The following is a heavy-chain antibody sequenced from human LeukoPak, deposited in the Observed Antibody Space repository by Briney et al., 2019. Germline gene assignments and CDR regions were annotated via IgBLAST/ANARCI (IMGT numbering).Heavy chain of an antibody. CDR2: IYSGGST. J-gene: IGHJ6*03. V-gene: IGHV3-53*01. CDR3: ARDRLKEGITIFEYYYYYMDV. CDR1: GFTVSSNY. Sequence: PGGSLRLSCAASGFTVSSNYMSWVRQAPGKGLEWVSVIYSGGSTYYADSVKGRFTISRDNSKNTLYLQMNNLRAEDTAVYYCARDRLKEGITIFEYYYYYMDVWGKGTTVTVSS. D-gene: IGHD3-3*01.